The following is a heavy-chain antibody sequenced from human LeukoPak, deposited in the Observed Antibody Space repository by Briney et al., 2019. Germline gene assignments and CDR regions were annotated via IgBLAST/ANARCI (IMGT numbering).Heavy chain of an antibody. Sequence: SETLSLTCAVYGGSFSGYYWSWIRQPPGKGLEWIGEINHSGSTNYNPSLKSRVTISVDTSKNQFSLKLSSVTAADTAVYYCARGRNIPFRITMIEGLDYRGQGTLVTVSS. CDR1: GGSFSGYY. J-gene: IGHJ4*02. D-gene: IGHD3-22*01. CDR3: ARGRNIPFRITMIEGLDY. V-gene: IGHV4-34*01. CDR2: INHSGST.